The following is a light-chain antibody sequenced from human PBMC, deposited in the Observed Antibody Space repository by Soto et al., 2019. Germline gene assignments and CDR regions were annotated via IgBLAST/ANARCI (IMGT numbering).Light chain of an antibody. CDR2: SAS. CDR1: QSISTW. Sequence: DIQMTQYPSTLSASVGDRVTITCRASQSISTWLAWYQQKPGKAPKLLIYSASSLESGVPSRFSGSGSGTEFTLTINSLQPDDFATYYCQQYNTYWTFGQGTKVDI. V-gene: IGKV1-5*03. J-gene: IGKJ1*01. CDR3: QQYNTYWT.